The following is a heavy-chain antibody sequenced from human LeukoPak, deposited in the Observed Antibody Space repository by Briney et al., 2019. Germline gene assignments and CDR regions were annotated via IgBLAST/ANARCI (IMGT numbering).Heavy chain of an antibody. J-gene: IGHJ4*02. Sequence: GGSLRLSCAASGFTFSSYAMSWVRQAPGKGLEWVSAISGSGGSTYYADSVKGRFTISRDNSKNTLYLQMNSLRAEDTAVYYCARVPQPSGSSWFFDYWGQGTLVTVSS. CDR1: GFTFSSYA. V-gene: IGHV3-23*01. CDR3: ARVPQPSGSSWFFDY. CDR2: ISGSGGST. D-gene: IGHD6-13*01.